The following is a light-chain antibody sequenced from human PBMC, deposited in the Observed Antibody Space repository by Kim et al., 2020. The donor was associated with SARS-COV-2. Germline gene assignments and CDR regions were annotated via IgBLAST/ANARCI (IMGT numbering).Light chain of an antibody. Sequence: ASVGGSVTITGRASQSIGGWLAWYQQKPGKAPKLLIYDASSVESGVPSRFSGSGSGTEFTLTISSLQPDDSATYYCQHHSTYPITFGQGTRLEIK. V-gene: IGKV1-5*01. CDR3: QHHSTYPIT. J-gene: IGKJ5*01. CDR1: QSIGGW. CDR2: DAS.